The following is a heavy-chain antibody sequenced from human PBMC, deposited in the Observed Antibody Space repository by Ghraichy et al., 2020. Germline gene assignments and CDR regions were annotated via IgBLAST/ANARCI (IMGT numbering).Heavy chain of an antibody. D-gene: IGHD6-13*01. J-gene: IGHJ3*02. CDR3: ARDLWYGIDAFDI. CDR2: ISSSSSYI. Sequence: LSLTCAASGFTFSSYSMNWVRQAPGKGLEWVSSISSSSSYIYYADSVKGRFTISRDNAKNSLYLQMNSLRAEDTAVYYCARDLWYGIDAFDIWGQGTMVTVSS. V-gene: IGHV3-21*01. CDR1: GFTFSSYS.